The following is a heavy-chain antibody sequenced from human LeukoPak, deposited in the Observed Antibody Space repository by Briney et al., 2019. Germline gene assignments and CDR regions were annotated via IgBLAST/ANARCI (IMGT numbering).Heavy chain of an antibody. J-gene: IGHJ4*02. CDR1: GGSISSSNW. D-gene: IGHD3-10*01. V-gene: IGHV4-4*02. Sequence: SETLSLTCAVSGGSISSSNWWSWVRQPPVKGLEWIGEIYHSGSTNYSPSLKSRATISVDKSKNQFSLKLSSVTAADTAVYYCAATRGTRAYWGQGTLVTVSS. CDR3: AATRGTRAY. CDR2: IYHSGST.